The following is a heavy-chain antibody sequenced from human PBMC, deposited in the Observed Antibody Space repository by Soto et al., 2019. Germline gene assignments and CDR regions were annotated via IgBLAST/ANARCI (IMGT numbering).Heavy chain of an antibody. Sequence: SETLSLTCTVSGGSISDYYWSWIRQPPGKGLEWIGYIYYSGSTNYNPSFESRVSISVDTFKNQVSLKVTSVIAADTAVYYCARPFGTYYQGGAFDVWGQGTMVTVS. CDR3: ARPFGTYYQGGAFDV. J-gene: IGHJ3*01. V-gene: IGHV4-59*01. D-gene: IGHD2-2*01. CDR2: IYYSGST. CDR1: GGSISDYY.